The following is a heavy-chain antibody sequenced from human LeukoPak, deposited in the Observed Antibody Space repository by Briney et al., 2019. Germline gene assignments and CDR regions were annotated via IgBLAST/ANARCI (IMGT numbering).Heavy chain of an antibody. D-gene: IGHD3-22*01. V-gene: IGHV4-34*01. CDR2: INHSGST. J-gene: IGHJ4*02. CDR1: GGSFSGYY. Sequence: SETLSLTCAVYGGSFSGYYWSWIRQPPGKGLEWIGEINHSGSTNYNPSLKSRVTISVDTSKNQFSLKLSSVTAADTAVYYCARGDDYYDSSGYYDYWGQGTLVTLSS. CDR3: ARGDDYYDSSGYYDY.